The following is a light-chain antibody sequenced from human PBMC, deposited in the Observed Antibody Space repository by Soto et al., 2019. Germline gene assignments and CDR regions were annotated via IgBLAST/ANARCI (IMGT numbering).Light chain of an antibody. V-gene: IGKV1-5*01. CDR1: QTIRSW. CDR3: QQYNSYFP. Sequence: DIQMTQSPSTLSGSVGDRVTITCRASQTIRSWLAWYQQKPVEAPNLMIYDASTLKSGVPSRFIGSGSGTEFTLIISSVQPDDFATYFCQQYNSYFPVGVGTKVDIK. J-gene: IGKJ4*01. CDR2: DAS.